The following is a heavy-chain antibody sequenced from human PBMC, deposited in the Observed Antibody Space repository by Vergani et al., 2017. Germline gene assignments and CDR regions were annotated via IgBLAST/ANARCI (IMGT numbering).Heavy chain of an antibody. J-gene: IGHJ6*03. CDR1: GYTFTSYG. D-gene: IGHD6-13*01. CDR3: ATTKWQQPLGPRYYYYMDV. V-gene: IGHV1-18*01. Sequence: QVQLVQSGAEVKKPGASVKVSCKASGYTFTSYGFSWVRQAPGQGLEWMGWISVYNGNTNYAQKCQGRVTMTKDTSTDTAYMELSSLRSEDTAVYYCATTKWQQPLGPRYYYYMDVWGKGP. CDR2: ISVYNGNT.